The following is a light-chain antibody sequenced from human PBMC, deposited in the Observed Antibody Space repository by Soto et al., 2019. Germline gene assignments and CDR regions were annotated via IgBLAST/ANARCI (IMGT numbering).Light chain of an antibody. V-gene: IGLV1-44*01. J-gene: IGLJ3*02. CDR1: RSNIGSNL. Sequence: QSVLTQPPSASGTPGQRVSISCSGGRSNIGSNLVSWYQQLPGTAPTLLLYFNDQRPSGVPDRFSGSKSGTSASLAVSELQSEDEADYFCASWYDSMKGVLFGGGTKLTVL. CDR2: FND. CDR3: ASWYDSMKGVL.